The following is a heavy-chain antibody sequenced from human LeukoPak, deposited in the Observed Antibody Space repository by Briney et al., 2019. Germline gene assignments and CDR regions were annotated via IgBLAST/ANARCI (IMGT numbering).Heavy chain of an antibody. CDR1: GGSISSYY. CDR3: ASLPEIAVAGSDAFDI. V-gene: IGHV4-4*07. CDR2: IYTSGST. J-gene: IGHJ3*02. Sequence: SETLSLTCTVSGGSISSYYWSRIRQPAGKGLEWIGRIYTSGSTNYNPSLKSRVTMSVDTSKNQFSLKLSSVTAADTAVYYCASLPEIAVAGSDAFDIWGQGTMVTVSS. D-gene: IGHD6-19*01.